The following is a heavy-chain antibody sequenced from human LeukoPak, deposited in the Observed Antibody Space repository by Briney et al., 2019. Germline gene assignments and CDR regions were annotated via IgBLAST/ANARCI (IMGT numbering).Heavy chain of an antibody. Sequence: GGSLRLSCAASGFTFTSYAMSWVRQAPGKGLEWVSTISGSGGSTYYADSVKGRFTISRDNSKNTLYLQMNSLRAEDTAVYYCAKPRSYCSGGSCYRYYFDSWGQGTLVTVSS. D-gene: IGHD2-15*01. V-gene: IGHV3-23*01. CDR3: AKPRSYCSGGSCYRYYFDS. CDR2: ISGSGGST. J-gene: IGHJ4*02. CDR1: GFTFTSYA.